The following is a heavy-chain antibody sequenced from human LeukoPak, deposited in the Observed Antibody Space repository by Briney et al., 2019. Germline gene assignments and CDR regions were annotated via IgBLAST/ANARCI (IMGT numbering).Heavy chain of an antibody. Sequence: GRSLRLSCAASGFTFSSYGMHWVRQAPGKGLEWVSILYAGGSTFYTPSVRGRFTISRHDSTNTVFLQMSSLSTDDTAVYYCASQKWEVMNGIYHFYGMDVWGQGTTVTVSS. CDR1: GFTFSSYG. CDR3: ASQKWEVMNGIYHFYGMDV. V-gene: IGHV3-NL1*01. J-gene: IGHJ6*02. D-gene: IGHD1-26*01. CDR2: LYAGGST.